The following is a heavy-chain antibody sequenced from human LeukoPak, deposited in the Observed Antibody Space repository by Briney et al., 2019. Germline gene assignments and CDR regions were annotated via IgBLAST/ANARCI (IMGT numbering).Heavy chain of an antibody. CDR2: ISGSGGST. D-gene: IGHD6-13*01. CDR1: GFAFSSYA. Sequence: GGSLRLSCAASGFAFSSYAMSWVRQAPGKGLEWVSAISGSGGSTYYADSVKGRFTISRDNSKNTLYLQMNSLRAEDTAVYYCARDSSSWYYYYYMDVWGKGTTVTVSS. J-gene: IGHJ6*03. V-gene: IGHV3-23*01. CDR3: ARDSSSWYYYYYMDV.